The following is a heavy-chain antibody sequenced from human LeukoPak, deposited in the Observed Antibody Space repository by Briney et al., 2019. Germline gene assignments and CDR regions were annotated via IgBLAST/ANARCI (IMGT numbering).Heavy chain of an antibody. V-gene: IGHV1-69*06. Sequence: SVKVSCKASGGTFSSYAISWVRQPPGQGLDWLGGILPIFGTANYAQKFQGRVTITADKSTSTAYMELSSLRSEDTAVYYCARGTLSGSYYFDYWGQGTLVTVSS. CDR2: ILPIFGTA. CDR1: GGTFSSYA. D-gene: IGHD5-12*01. J-gene: IGHJ4*02. CDR3: ARGTLSGSYYFDY.